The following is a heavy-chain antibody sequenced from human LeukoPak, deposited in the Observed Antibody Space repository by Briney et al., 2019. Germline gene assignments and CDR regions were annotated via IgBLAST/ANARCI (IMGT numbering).Heavy chain of an antibody. CDR1: GYTFSDYY. CDR2: INPNSGGT. J-gene: IGHJ4*02. CDR3: ARDPSYSSGWGRFDY. D-gene: IGHD6-19*01. V-gene: IGHV1-2*02. Sequence: ASVKVSCKASGYTFSDYYIHWVRQAPGQGLEWMGWINPNSGGTNFVQKFQGRVTVTRDTSISTVYMELSRLRSDDTAVYYCARDPSYSSGWGRFDYWGQGTLVTVSS.